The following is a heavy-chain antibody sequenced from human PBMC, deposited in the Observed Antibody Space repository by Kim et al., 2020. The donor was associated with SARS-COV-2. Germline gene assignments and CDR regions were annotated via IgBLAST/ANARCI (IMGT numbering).Heavy chain of an antibody. Sequence: GGSLRLSCAASGFTFSSYGMHWVRQAPGKGLEWVAVISYDGSNKYYADSVKGRFTISRDNSKNTLYLQMNSLRAEDTAVYYCAKVAMAGSGETGDYWGQGTLVTVSS. D-gene: IGHD3-10*01. J-gene: IGHJ4*02. V-gene: IGHV3-30*18. CDR3: AKVAMAGSGETGDY. CDR2: ISYDGSNK. CDR1: GFTFSSYG.